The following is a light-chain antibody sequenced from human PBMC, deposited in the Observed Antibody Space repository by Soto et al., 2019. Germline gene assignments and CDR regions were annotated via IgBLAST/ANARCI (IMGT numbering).Light chain of an antibody. J-gene: IGKJ1*01. CDR1: QSVNSN. Sequence: IVMTQSPATLSASAGERATLSCRASQSVNSNLAWYQQRPGQPPRLLIYGASTRATGIPARFSGSGSGTEFTLTITSLQSEDFALYYCQQYHNLWTFGQGTEVEIK. V-gene: IGKV3-15*01. CDR3: QQYHNLWT. CDR2: GAS.